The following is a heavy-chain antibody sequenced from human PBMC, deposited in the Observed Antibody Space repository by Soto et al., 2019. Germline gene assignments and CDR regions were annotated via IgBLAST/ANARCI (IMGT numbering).Heavy chain of an antibody. V-gene: IGHV3-30-3*01. CDR1: GFTFSSYA. CDR2: ISYDGSNK. Sequence: HPGGSLRLSCAASGFTFSSYAMHWVRQAPGKGLEWVAVISYDGSNKYYADSVKGRFTISRDNSKNTLYLQMNSLRAEDTAVYYCARDIVRLAAAGHSPNYYYYGMDVWGQGTTVTVSS. D-gene: IGHD6-13*01. CDR3: ARDIVRLAAAGHSPNYYYYGMDV. J-gene: IGHJ6*02.